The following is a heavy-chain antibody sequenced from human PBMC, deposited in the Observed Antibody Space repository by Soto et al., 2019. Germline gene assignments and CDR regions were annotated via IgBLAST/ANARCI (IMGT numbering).Heavy chain of an antibody. D-gene: IGHD3-22*01. J-gene: IGHJ5*02. CDR3: ARGWYYYDSRCYYNGTERWFEP. Sequence: SDTPSLTRAFYVGSFSGYYWGCIRHPPGKGLEWIGEINHSGSTNYNPSLKSRVTISVDTSKNQFSLKLSSVTAADTAVYYCARGWYYYDSRCYYNGTERWFEPWGQGTLVPVS. CDR2: INHSGST. V-gene: IGHV4-34*01. CDR1: VGSFSGYY.